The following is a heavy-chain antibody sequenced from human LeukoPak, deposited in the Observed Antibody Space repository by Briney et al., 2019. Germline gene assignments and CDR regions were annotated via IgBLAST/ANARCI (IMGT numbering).Heavy chain of an antibody. CDR2: IYYNGIT. CDR3: ARGLGDGYNFNRLYYFDY. J-gene: IGHJ4*02. Sequence: PSETLSLTCSVSGGSISRSDHYWSWIRQPPGKGLEWIGNIYYNGITYYNPSLKSRVTMSVDTSQNQFSLKLSSVTAADTAVYYCARGLGDGYNFNRLYYFDYWGQGTLVTVSS. D-gene: IGHD5-24*01. CDR1: GGSISRSDHY. V-gene: IGHV4-30-4*01.